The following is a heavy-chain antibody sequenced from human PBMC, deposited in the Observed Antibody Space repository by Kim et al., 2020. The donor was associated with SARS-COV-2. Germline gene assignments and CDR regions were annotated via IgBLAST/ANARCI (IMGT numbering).Heavy chain of an antibody. CDR1: GYTFTSYA. J-gene: IGHJ5*02. CDR2: INAGNGNT. Sequence: ASVKVSCKASGYTFTSYAMHWVRQAPGQRLEWRGWINAGNGNTKYSQKFQGRVTITRDTSASTAYMELSSLRSEDTAVYYCARIHGDYALNWFDPWGQGTLVTVSS. V-gene: IGHV1-3*01. CDR3: ARIHGDYALNWFDP. D-gene: IGHD4-17*01.